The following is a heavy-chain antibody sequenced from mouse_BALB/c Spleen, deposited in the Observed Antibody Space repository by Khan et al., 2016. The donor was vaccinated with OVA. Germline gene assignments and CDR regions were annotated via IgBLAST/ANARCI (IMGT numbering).Heavy chain of an antibody. CDR3: GRGNYYGSTSWVGY. V-gene: IGHV1-84*02. CDR1: GYIFTDYY. CDR2: IYPGSANI. J-gene: IGHJ3*01. D-gene: IGHD1-1*01. Sequence: QVQLKESGPELVKPGASVKISCKASGYIFTDYYIKWVKQRTGQGLEFIGWIYPGSANIKYNEKFRDKATLTADTSSRTAYMQLSSLTSEDTAVYFSGRGNYYGSTSWVGYWSQGTLVTVSA.